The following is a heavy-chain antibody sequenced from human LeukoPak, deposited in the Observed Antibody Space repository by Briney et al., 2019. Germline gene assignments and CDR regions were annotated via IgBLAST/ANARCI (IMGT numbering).Heavy chain of an antibody. V-gene: IGHV4-30-4*08. J-gene: IGHJ4*02. D-gene: IGHD6-19*01. CDR1: GGSISSGDYY. Sequence: SETLSLTCTVSGGSISSGDYYWSWIRQPPGKGLEWIGYIYYSGSTYYNPSLKSRVTISVDTSKNQFSLKLSSVTAADAAVYYCAGEYSSGWYDFDYWGQGTLVTVSS. CDR2: IYYSGST. CDR3: AGEYSSGWYDFDY.